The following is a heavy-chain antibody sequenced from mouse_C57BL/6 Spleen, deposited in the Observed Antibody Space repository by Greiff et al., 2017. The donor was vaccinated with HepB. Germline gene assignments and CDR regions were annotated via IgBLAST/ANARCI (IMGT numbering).Heavy chain of an antibody. CDR1: GYTFTSYD. CDR2: IYPRDGST. V-gene: IGHV1-85*01. J-gene: IGHJ4*01. CDR3: ARHYSPYAMDY. Sequence: VMLVESGPELVKPGASVKLSCKASGYTFTSYDINWVKQRPGQGLEWIGWIYPRDGSTKYNEKFKGKATLTVDTSSSTAYMELHSLTSEDSAVYFCARHYSPYAMDYWGQGTSVTVSS. D-gene: IGHD2-12*01.